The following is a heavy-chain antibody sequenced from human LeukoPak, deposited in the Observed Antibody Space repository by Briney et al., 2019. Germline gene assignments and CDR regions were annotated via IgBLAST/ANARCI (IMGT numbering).Heavy chain of an antibody. V-gene: IGHV4-39*07. CDR2: IYYSGST. J-gene: IGHJ5*02. Sequence: SETLSLTCTVSGGSISSSSYYWGWIRQPPGKGLEWIGSIYYSGSTYYNPSLKSRVTISVDTSKNQFSLKLSPVTAADTAVYYCARGLNWFDPWGQGTLVTVSS. CDR3: ARGLNWFDP. CDR1: GGSISSSSYY.